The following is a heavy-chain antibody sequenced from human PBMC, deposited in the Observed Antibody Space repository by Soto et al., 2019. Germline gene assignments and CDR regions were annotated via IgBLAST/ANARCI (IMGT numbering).Heavy chain of an antibody. V-gene: IGHV4-39*01. J-gene: IGHJ4*02. CDR2: IYYRGST. CDR3: ASPAGADHTFDY. CDR1: GGSITSSSYY. Sequence: TLSLTCAVSGGSITSSSYYWGWIRQAPGRGLEWIGTIYYRGSTYYNPSLESRVSISADTSKNQLSLNLRSVTAADTAVYYCASPAGADHTFDYWGQGTLVTVSS.